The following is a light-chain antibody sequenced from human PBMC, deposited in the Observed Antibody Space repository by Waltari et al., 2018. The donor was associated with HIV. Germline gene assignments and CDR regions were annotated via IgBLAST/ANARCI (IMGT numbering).Light chain of an antibody. J-gene: IGLJ3*02. CDR1: SSNIGNNF. V-gene: IGLV1-47*01. CDR2: RNE. Sequence: QSVLTQPPSASGTPGQRVVISCSGGSSNIGNNFVYWYQQLPGATPKLLIYRNEQRPAGVADRFSVSKSVTSASLVISGLRSEDEADYYCATWDDSLNSFWVVGGGTKVTVL. CDR3: ATWDDSLNSFWV.